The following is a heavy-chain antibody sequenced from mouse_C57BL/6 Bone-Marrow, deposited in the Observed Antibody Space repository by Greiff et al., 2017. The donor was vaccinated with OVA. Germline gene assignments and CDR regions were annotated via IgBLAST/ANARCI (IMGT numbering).Heavy chain of an antibody. J-gene: IGHJ1*03. D-gene: IGHD1-1*01. Sequence: VQLQQSGAELVRPGASVKLSCKASGYTFTDYYINWVKQRPGQGLEWIARIYPGSGNTYYNEKFKGKATLTAEKSSSTAYMQLSSLTSEDSAVDFCARGSRPWYFDVWGTGTTVTVSS. CDR3: ARGSRPWYFDV. CDR1: GYTFTDYY. CDR2: IYPGSGNT. V-gene: IGHV1-76*01.